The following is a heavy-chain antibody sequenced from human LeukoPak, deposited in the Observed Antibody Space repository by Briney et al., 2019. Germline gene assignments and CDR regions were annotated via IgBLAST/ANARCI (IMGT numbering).Heavy chain of an antibody. CDR1: GGSMTNLY. Sequence: PSETLSLTCSVSGGSMTNLYWTWIRQSPGKGLEWIGDIYDSGSTRYNTSLESRVTISVDTSKNQFSLKLSSVTAADTAVYYCAKGGSTNFYYGDVWGQGTTVTVSS. J-gene: IGHJ6*02. D-gene: IGHD2/OR15-2a*01. CDR2: IYDSGST. V-gene: IGHV4-59*01. CDR3: AKGGSTNFYYGDV.